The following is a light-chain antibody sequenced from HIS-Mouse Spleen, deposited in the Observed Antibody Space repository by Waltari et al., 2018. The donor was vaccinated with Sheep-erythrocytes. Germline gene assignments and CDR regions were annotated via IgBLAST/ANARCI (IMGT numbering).Light chain of an antibody. CDR3: CSYAGSYNHV. J-gene: IGLJ1*01. V-gene: IGLV2-11*01. CDR2: DVS. Sequence: QSALTQPRSVSGSPGQSVTISCTGTSSDVGGYNYVSWYQPHPGKAPKLMIYDVSKRPSGVPVRCSGSKSGNTASLTISGLQAEDEADYYCCSYAGSYNHVFATGTKVTVL. CDR1: SSDVGGYNY.